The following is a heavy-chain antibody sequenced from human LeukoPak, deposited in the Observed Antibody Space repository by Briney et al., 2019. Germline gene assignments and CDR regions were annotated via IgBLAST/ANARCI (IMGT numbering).Heavy chain of an antibody. V-gene: IGHV1-18*01. CDR3: ARDPRHCTSTSCHVPDAFDI. D-gene: IGHD2-2*01. Sequence: ASVKVSCKASGYTFTSYGISWVRQAPGQGLEWMGWISAYNGNTNYAQKLQGRVTMTTDTSTSTAYMELRSLRSDDTAVYYCARDPRHCTSTSCHVPDAFDIWGQGTMVTVSS. J-gene: IGHJ3*02. CDR2: ISAYNGNT. CDR1: GYTFTSYG.